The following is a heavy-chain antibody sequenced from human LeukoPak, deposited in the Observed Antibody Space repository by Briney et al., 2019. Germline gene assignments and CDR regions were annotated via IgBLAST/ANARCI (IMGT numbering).Heavy chain of an antibody. J-gene: IGHJ4*02. CDR2: ISSSGSTI. V-gene: IGHV3-11*01. Sequence: PGGSLRLSCAASGFTFSDYYMSWIRQAPGKGLEGVSYISSSGSTIYYADSVKGRFTISRDNAKNSLYLQMNSLRAEDTAVYYCARDRTYYYDGSGSGGDGYWGQGTLVTVSS. D-gene: IGHD3-22*01. CDR3: ARDRTYYYDGSGSGGDGY. CDR1: GFTFSDYY.